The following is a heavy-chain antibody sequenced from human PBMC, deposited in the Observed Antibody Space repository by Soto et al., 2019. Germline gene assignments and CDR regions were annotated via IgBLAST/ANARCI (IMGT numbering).Heavy chain of an antibody. CDR3: AKAPNYYMDG. Sequence: EVQLLESGGGLVQPGGSLRLSCAASGFTFSSHAMRWVRQAPGKGLEWVSAIGASGSPTYYADSVRGRFTISRDNSKNTLFLQMNSLRAEDTAEYYCAKAPNYYMDGWGKGTPVTVSS. CDR2: IGASGSPT. CDR1: GFTFSSHA. J-gene: IGHJ6*03. V-gene: IGHV3-23*01.